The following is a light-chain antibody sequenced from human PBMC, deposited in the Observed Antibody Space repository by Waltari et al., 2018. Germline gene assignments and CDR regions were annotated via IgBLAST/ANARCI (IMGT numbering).Light chain of an antibody. J-gene: IGLJ2*01. Sequence: QSVLTQPPSVSAAPGQKVTISCSGSSSNIGTNSVSWYQQLPGTAPKLLIYANNKRPSGIPDRFSGSKSGTSATLGITGLQTGDEADYYCGTWDSSLSVVVFGGGTKLTVL. CDR2: ANN. V-gene: IGLV1-51*01. CDR1: SSNIGTNS. CDR3: GTWDSSLSVVV.